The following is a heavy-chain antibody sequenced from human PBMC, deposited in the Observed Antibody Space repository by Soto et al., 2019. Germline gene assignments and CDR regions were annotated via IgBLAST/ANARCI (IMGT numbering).Heavy chain of an antibody. D-gene: IGHD3-9*01. Sequence: SETLSLTCTVSGGSVSSGSYYWSWIRQPPGKGLEWIGYIYYSGSTNYNPSLKSRVTISVDTSKNQFSLKLSSVTAADTAVYYCARDHVEMATIFYYYGMDVWGQGTTVTVSS. CDR3: ARDHVEMATIFYYYGMDV. CDR1: GGSVSSGSYY. CDR2: IYYSGST. J-gene: IGHJ6*02. V-gene: IGHV4-61*01.